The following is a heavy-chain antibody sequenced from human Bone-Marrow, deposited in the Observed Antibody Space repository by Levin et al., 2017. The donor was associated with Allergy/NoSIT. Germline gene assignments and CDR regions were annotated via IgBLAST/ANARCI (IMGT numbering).Heavy chain of an antibody. J-gene: IGHJ1*01. V-gene: IGHV4-59*08. D-gene: IGHD6-19*01. Sequence: SQTLSLTCPVSGGSIRSYYWSWIRQPPGKGLEWIGYIYYSGSTNYNPSLKSRVTISVDTSKNQFSLKLSSVTAADTAVYYCARHPVAGTWDFQHWGQGTLVTVSS. CDR1: GGSIRSYY. CDR2: IYYSGST. CDR3: ARHPVAGTWDFQH.